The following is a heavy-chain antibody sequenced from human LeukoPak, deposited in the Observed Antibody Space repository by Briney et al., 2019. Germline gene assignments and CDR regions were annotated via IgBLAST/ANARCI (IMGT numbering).Heavy chain of an antibody. V-gene: IGHV3-74*01. CDR3: ARGHHYYDSSAYYY. CDR2: INSDGSTT. Sequence: GGSLRLSCAASGFTFISYWMHWIRQAPGKGLVWVSRINSDGSTTSYAASVKGRFTISRDTAKNTLYLQMNSLRAEDTAVYYCARGHHYYDSSAYYYWGQGTLVTVSS. J-gene: IGHJ4*02. D-gene: IGHD3-22*01. CDR1: GFTFISYW.